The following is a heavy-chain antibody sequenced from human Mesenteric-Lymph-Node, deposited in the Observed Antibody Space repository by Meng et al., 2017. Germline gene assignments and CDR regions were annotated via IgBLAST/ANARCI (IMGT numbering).Heavy chain of an antibody. Sequence: GESLKISCAASGFTFSSYGMHWVRQAPGKGLEWVAVIWYDGSNKYYADSVKGRFTISRDNSKNTLYLQMNSLRAEDTAVYYCARTYGYSSGWYIGPYYYYGMDVWGQGTTVTVSS. J-gene: IGHJ6*02. CDR2: IWYDGSNK. CDR3: ARTYGYSSGWYIGPYYYYGMDV. CDR1: GFTFSSYG. V-gene: IGHV3-33*01. D-gene: IGHD6-19*01.